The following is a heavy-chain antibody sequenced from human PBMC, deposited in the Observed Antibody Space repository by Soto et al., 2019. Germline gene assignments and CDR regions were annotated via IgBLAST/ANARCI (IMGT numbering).Heavy chain of an antibody. V-gene: IGHV4-59*06. Sequence: ASETLSLTCTVSGGSISSYYWSWIRQPPGKGLEWIGYIYYSGSTYYNPSLKSRVTISVDTSKNQFSLKLSSVTAADTAVYYCARTLGATGSGAFDIWGQGTMVTVSS. CDR1: GGSISSYY. CDR3: ARTLGATGSGAFDI. J-gene: IGHJ3*02. CDR2: IYYSGST. D-gene: IGHD1-26*01.